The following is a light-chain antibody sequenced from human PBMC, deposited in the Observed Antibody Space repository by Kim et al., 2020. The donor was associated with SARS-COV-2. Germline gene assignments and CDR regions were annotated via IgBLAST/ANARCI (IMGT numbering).Light chain of an antibody. CDR1: QSVSSS. Sequence: EIVLTQSPATLSLSPGERATLSCRASQSVSSSLAWYRQKPGQVPRLLIYHVSNRATGIPARFSGSGSGTDFTLTISSLEPEDFAVHYCQQRRNWPLTFGGGTKVDIK. CDR3: QQRRNWPLT. V-gene: IGKV3-11*01. CDR2: HVS. J-gene: IGKJ4*01.